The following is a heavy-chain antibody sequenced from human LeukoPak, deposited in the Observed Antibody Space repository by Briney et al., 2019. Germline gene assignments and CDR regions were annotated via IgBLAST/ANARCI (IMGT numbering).Heavy chain of an antibody. J-gene: IGHJ5*02. D-gene: IGHD5-18*01. CDR1: GYTFTSYY. CDR2: INPSGGST. Sequence: ASVKVSCKASGYTFTSYYMHWVRQAPGQGLEWMGIINPSGGSTSYAQKFQGRVTMTRDMSTSTVYMELSSLRSEDTAAYYCARDLPSRLWPNTHGETRPTNWFDPWGQGTLVTVSS. V-gene: IGHV1-46*01. CDR3: ARDLPSRLWPNTHGETRPTNWFDP.